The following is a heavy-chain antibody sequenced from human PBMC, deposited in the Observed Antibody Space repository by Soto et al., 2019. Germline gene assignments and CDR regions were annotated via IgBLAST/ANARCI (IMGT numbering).Heavy chain of an antibody. J-gene: IGHJ4*02. D-gene: IGHD6-19*01. CDR3: ARAVEGHFDY. V-gene: IGHV3-48*02. Sequence: EVQLVESGGGLVQPGGSLRLSCAASGFRFSIYSMNWVRHAPGKGLEWSAYITSDTKTIKYADSVKGRFTISRDNDKNLVYLQMNSLRYEDTAVYYCARAVEGHFDYWGQGTVVTVST. CDR2: ITSDTKTI. CDR1: GFRFSIYS.